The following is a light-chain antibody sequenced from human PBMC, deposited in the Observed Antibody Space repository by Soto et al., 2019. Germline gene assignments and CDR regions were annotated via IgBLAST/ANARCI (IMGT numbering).Light chain of an antibody. J-gene: IGKJ1*01. V-gene: IGKV3-20*01. CDR3: QQYVSSPWA. Sequence: EIVLTQSPGALSLSPGEGATLSCRASQSLSSSYVAWYQHKPGQAPRLLIYGASRRATGIPDRFTGSGSGTDFTLTISRLEPEDFAVYYCQQYVSSPWAFGQGTKVDNK. CDR1: QSLSSSY. CDR2: GAS.